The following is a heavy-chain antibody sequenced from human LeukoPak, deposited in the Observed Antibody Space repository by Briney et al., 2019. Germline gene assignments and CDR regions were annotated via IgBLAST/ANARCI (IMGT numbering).Heavy chain of an antibody. Sequence: SETLSLTCAVSGGSISSGGYSWSWIRQPPGKGLEWIGYIYHSGSTYYNPSLKSRVTISVDRSKNQFSLKLSSVTAADTAVYYCARGWYNWFDPWVQGTLVTVSS. D-gene: IGHD2-15*01. CDR3: ARGWYNWFDP. V-gene: IGHV4-30-2*01. CDR1: GGSISSGGYS. J-gene: IGHJ5*02. CDR2: IYHSGST.